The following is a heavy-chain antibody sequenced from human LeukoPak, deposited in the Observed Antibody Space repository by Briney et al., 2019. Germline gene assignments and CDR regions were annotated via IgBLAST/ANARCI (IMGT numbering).Heavy chain of an antibody. CDR1: GGSISSSSYY. J-gene: IGHJ6*03. Sequence: PSETLSLTCTVSGGSISSSSYYWGWIRQPPGKGLEWIGSIYYSGSTYYNPSLKSRVTISVDTSKNQFSLKLSSVTAADTAVYYCASLKSSESYYYMDVRGKGTTVTVSS. V-gene: IGHV4-39*01. D-gene: IGHD3-22*01. CDR2: IYYSGST. CDR3: ASLKSSESYYYMDV.